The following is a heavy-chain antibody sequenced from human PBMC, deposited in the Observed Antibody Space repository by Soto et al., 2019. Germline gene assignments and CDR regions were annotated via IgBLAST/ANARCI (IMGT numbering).Heavy chain of an antibody. D-gene: IGHD4-17*01. CDR3: ARGVTTVTTFDY. Sequence: TPAPTRAVSCGSINSGGYSLNLIRQPPGKGLEWIGYIYHSGSTYYNPSLKSRVTISVDRSKNQFSLKLSSVTAADTAVYYCARGVTTVTTFDYWGQGTLVTVSS. CDR2: IYHSGST. J-gene: IGHJ4*02. V-gene: IGHV4-30-2*01. CDR1: CGSINSGGYS.